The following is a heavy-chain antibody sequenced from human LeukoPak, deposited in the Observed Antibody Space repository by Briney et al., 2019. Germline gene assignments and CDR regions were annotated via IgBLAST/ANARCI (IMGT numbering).Heavy chain of an antibody. J-gene: IGHJ4*02. CDR3: ATRVTTVVTQHFDY. D-gene: IGHD4-23*01. CDR2: IIPILGIA. V-gene: IGHV1-69*04. CDR1: GGTFSSYA. Sequence: SVKVSCKASGGTFSSYAISWVRQAPGQGLEWMGRIIPILGIANYAQKFQGRVTITADKSTSTAYMELSSLRSEDTAVYYCATRVTTVVTQHFDYWGQGTLVTVSS.